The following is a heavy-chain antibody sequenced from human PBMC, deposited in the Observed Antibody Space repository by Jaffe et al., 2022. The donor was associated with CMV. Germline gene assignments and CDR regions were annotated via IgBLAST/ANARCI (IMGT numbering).Heavy chain of an antibody. V-gene: IGHV5-51*01. J-gene: IGHJ6*03. Sequence: EVQLVQSGAEVKEPGESLKISCQGSGYSFTSYWIGWVRQMPGKGLEWMGIIYPGDSDIRYSPSFQGQVTISADKSISTAYLHWSSLKASDTAIYFCARHVGEFQLLRPLSYFYYMDVWGKGTTVTVSS. D-gene: IGHD3-10*01. CDR3: ARHVGEFQLLRPLSYFYYMDV. CDR1: GYSFTSYW. CDR2: IYPGDSDI.